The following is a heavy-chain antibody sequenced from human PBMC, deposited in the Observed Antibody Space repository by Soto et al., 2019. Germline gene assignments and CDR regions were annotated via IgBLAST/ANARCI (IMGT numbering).Heavy chain of an antibody. J-gene: IGHJ4*02. D-gene: IGHD3-10*01. CDR1: GFTFSSYA. Sequence: PGGSLRLSCAASGFTFSSYAMSWVRQAPGKGLEWVSAISGSGGSTYYADSVKGRFTISRDNSKNTLYLQMNSLRAEDTAVYYCAKGVLPWFGELLLFDYWGQGTLVTVSS. CDR3: AKGVLPWFGELLLFDY. V-gene: IGHV3-23*01. CDR2: ISGSGGST.